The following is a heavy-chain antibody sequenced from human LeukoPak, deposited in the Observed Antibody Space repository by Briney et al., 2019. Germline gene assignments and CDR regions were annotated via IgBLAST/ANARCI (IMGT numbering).Heavy chain of an antibody. V-gene: IGHV3-23*01. CDR3: AKSAPYYDSSGYLSLDAFDI. Sequence: ETLSLTCTVSGGSISSSSYYWGWIRQAPGKGLEWVSAIRGSGGSTYYADSVKGRFTISRDNSKNTLYLQMNSLRAEDTAVYYCAKSAPYYDSSGYLSLDAFDIWGQGTMVTVSS. J-gene: IGHJ3*02. CDR2: IRGSGGST. CDR1: GGSISSSSYY. D-gene: IGHD3-22*01.